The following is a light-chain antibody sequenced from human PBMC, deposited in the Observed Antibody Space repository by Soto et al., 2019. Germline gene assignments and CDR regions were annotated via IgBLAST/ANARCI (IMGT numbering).Light chain of an antibody. V-gene: IGKV1-5*03. CDR3: RQYVSYPVT. CDR1: QSISNS. Sequence: DIQMTQSPSTLSASVGDRVTITCRASQSISNSLAWYQQKPGKAPNLLIYKASSLESGVPSRFSGSGSGTEFTLTSSSLQPEDFATYYCRQYVSYPVTFGGGTKVEMK. J-gene: IGKJ4*01. CDR2: KAS.